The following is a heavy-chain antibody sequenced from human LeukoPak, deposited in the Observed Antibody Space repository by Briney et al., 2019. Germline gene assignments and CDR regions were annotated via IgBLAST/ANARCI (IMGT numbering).Heavy chain of an antibody. CDR3: ARVSGIGAAGPKGY. D-gene: IGHD6-13*01. CDR1: GFTFSSYW. Sequence: PGGSLRLSCAASGFTFSSYWMHWVRQAPGKGLVWVSRINSDGSSTSYADSVKGRFTISRDNAKSTLYLQMNSLRAEDTAVYYCARVSGIGAAGPKGYWGRGTLVTVSS. V-gene: IGHV3-74*01. CDR2: INSDGSST. J-gene: IGHJ4*02.